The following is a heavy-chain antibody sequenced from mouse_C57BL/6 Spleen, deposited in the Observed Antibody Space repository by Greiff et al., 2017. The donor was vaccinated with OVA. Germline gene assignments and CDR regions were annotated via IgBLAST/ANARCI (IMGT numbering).Heavy chain of an antibody. CDR2: IWSDGST. CDR1: GFSLTSYG. CDR3: ARSYDYDGGPFAY. D-gene: IGHD2-4*01. V-gene: IGHV2-6*03. Sequence: VKLQESGPGLVAPSQSLSITCTVSGFSLTSYGVHWVRQPPGKGLEWLVVIWSDGSTTYNSALKSRLSISKDNSKSQVFLKMNSLQTDDTAMYYCARSYDYDGGPFAYWGQGTLVTVSA. J-gene: IGHJ3*01.